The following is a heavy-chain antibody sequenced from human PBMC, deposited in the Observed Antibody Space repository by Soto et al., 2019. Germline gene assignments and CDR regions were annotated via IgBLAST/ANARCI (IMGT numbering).Heavy chain of an antibody. CDR3: ARDGPHIPAVGDV. CDR1: GYTFINYG. J-gene: IGHJ6*02. D-gene: IGHD6-19*01. CDR2: ISAYNGDK. V-gene: IGHV1-18*01. Sequence: QVYLVQSGPEVKKPGASVKVSCKASGYTFINYGVSWVRQAPGQGIEWMGWISAYNGDKKYAQNVQGRVTLTTDKSTSTAYMEMRTLRSDDTAAYYCARDGPHIPAVGDVWGQGTTVTVSS.